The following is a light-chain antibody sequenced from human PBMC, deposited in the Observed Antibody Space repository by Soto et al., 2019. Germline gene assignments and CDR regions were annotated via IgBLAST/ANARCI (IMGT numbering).Light chain of an antibody. Sequence: DIVMTQSPLSLPVTPGEPASISCRSSQSLLHSNGYNYLDWYLQKPGQSPQLLIYLGSNRASGVPDRCSGSGSGTDFTLKISRVEAEDVGVYYCMQALQGVTFGPGTKVDIK. CDR2: LGS. CDR3: MQALQGVT. V-gene: IGKV2-28*01. J-gene: IGKJ3*01. CDR1: QSLLHSNGYNY.